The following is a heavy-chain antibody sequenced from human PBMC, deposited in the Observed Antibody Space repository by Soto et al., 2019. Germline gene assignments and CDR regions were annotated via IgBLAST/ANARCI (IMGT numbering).Heavy chain of an antibody. CDR3: ARNYAKPHYFDY. J-gene: IGHJ4*02. CDR1: GGTFSSYT. CDR2: IIPILGIA. Sequence: SVKGSCKASGGTFSSYTISWVRQAPGQGLEWMGRIIPILGIANYAQKFQGRVTITADKSTSTAYMELSSLRSEDTAVYYCARNYAKPHYFDYWGQGTLVTVSS. V-gene: IGHV1-69*02. D-gene: IGHD1-7*01.